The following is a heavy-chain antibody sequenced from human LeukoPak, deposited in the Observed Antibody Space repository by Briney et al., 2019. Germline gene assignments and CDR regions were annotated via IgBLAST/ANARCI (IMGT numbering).Heavy chain of an antibody. CDR2: IYYSGST. Sequence: SETLSLTCTVSGGSISSGDYYWSWIRQPPGKGLEWIGYIYYSGSTYYNPSLKSRVTISVDTSKNQFSLKLSSVTAADTAVYYCARGGSYGSGSYWFDPRGQGTLVTVSS. V-gene: IGHV4-30-4*01. J-gene: IGHJ5*02. CDR3: ARGGSYGSGSYWFDP. CDR1: GGSISSGDYY. D-gene: IGHD3-10*01.